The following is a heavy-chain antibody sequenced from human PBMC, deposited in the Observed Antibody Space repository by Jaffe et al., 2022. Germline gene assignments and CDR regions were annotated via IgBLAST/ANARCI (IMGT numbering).Heavy chain of an antibody. J-gene: IGHJ4*02. CDR3: AKDPRRYCSGPDY. V-gene: IGHV3-30*02. Sequence: QVQLVESGGGVVQPGGSLRLSCAASGFTFSYYGMHWVRQAPGKGLEWVAFIRFDTSNKFYAESVKGRFTISRDNSKNTLYLQMNSLRAEDTAVYYCAKDPRRYCSGPDYWGQGTLVTVSS. D-gene: IGHD2-15*01. CDR2: IRFDTSNK. CDR1: GFTFSYYG.